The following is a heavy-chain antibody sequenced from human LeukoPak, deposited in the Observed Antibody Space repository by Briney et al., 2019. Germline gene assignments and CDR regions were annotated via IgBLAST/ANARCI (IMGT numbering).Heavy chain of an antibody. D-gene: IGHD4-17*01. CDR1: GGSMRSYY. CDR2: IYISGST. CDR3: ARDLVNDYGDYFDY. V-gene: IGHV4-4*07. Sequence: SETLSLTWTVSGGSMRSYYWSWIRQPAGKGLEWIGRIYISGSTNYNPSLKSRVTMSVDTSKNQFSLKLSSVTAADTAVYYCARDLVNDYGDYFDYWGQGTLVTVSS. J-gene: IGHJ4*02.